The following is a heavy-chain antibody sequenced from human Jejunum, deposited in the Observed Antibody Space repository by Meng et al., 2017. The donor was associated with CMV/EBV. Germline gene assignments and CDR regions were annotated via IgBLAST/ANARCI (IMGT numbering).Heavy chain of an antibody. Sequence: EAQVVESGGGVVLPGGSLRLSCAASGFPVSSNYMSWVRQAPGKGLECVSITDPTGYTYYADSVKGRFSISSDNSKNTVYIQMNRLRAEDTAVYYCARGMYFSPWGQVTLVTVSS. CDR2: TDPTGYT. J-gene: IGHJ5*02. CDR1: GFPVSSNY. D-gene: IGHD2-8*01. V-gene: IGHV3-66*01. CDR3: ARGMYFSP.